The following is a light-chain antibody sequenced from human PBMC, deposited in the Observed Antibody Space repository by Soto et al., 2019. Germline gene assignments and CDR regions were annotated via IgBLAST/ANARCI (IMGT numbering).Light chain of an antibody. J-gene: IGKJ1*01. CDR2: AAS. Sequence: IHITQSPSSLSASVEDSVIITCRASQSISNHLNWYQQKPGKATKLLIFAASSLQSGAPSRFSGSRSGTEFSLTISSLQPDDFATYYCQQYNTYSFGQGTKVDIK. V-gene: IGKV1-39*01. CDR1: QSISNH. CDR3: QQYNTYS.